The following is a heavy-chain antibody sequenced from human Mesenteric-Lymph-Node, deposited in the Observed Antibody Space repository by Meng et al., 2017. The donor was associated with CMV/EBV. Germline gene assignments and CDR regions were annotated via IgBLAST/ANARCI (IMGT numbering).Heavy chain of an antibody. J-gene: IGHJ6*02. D-gene: IGHD2-2*01. Sequence: SVKVSCKASGGTFSSYAISWVRQAPGQGLEWMGGIIPIFGTANYAQKFQGRVTMTRDTSTSTVYMELSSLRSEDTAVYYCTSTSRKYYYGMDVWGQGTTVTVSS. V-gene: IGHV1-69*05. CDR1: GGTFSSYA. CDR3: TSTSRKYYYGMDV. CDR2: IIPIFGTA.